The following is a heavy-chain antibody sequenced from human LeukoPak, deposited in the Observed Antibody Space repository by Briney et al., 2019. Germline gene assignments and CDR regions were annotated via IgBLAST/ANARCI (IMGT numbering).Heavy chain of an antibody. J-gene: IGHJ4*02. CDR3: AKDQQNTGFDS. CDR1: GFTFDDYA. D-gene: IGHD2/OR15-2a*01. CDR2: ITGDGSRT. Sequence: GGSLRLSCAASGFTFDDYAMHWVRRAPGKGLEWVSFITGDGSRTYYADSVKGRFTIFRDKSKNSLYLQMNSLRSEDTALYYCAKDQQNTGFDSWGQGTLVTVSS. V-gene: IGHV3-43*02.